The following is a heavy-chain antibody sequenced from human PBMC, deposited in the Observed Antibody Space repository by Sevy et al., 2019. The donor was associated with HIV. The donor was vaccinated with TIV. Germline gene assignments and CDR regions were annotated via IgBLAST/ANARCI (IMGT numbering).Heavy chain of an antibody. V-gene: IGHV3-23*01. CDR2: ISGSGGSGDKT. D-gene: IGHD3-22*01. J-gene: IGHJ4*02. CDR3: ARKYDSSGYFDY. CDR1: GFTFSNYA. Sequence: GALRLSCAASGFTFSNYAMNWVRQAPGKGLEWDSGISGSGGSGDKTNYADSVKGRFTISRDDSKNSLYLQLNSLRAEDTAIYYCARKYDSSGYFDYWGQGTLVTVSS.